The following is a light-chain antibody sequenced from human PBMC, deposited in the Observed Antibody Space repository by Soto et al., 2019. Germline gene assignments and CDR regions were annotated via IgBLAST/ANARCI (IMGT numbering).Light chain of an antibody. CDR1: QSISSW. Sequence: DIQMTQSPSTLSASVGDRVTITCRASQSISSWLAWYQQKPGTAPNLLIYKASTLQSGVPSRFSGSGSGTEFHLAIIFLQPDNSANSYFQEYNNNWMFSQGTNVEIK. CDR2: KAS. CDR3: QEYNNNWM. V-gene: IGKV1-5*03. J-gene: IGKJ1*01.